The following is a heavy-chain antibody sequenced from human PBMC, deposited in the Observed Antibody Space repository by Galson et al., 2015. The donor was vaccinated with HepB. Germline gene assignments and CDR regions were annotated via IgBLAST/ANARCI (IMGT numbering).Heavy chain of an antibody. CDR2: IYSGGST. CDR1: GFTVSSNY. V-gene: IGHV3-66*02. J-gene: IGHJ6*02. CDR3: ARDQQQLADYYYYYGMDV. Sequence: SLRLSCAASGFTVSSNYMSWVRQAPGKGLEWVSVIYSGGSTYYADSVKGRFTISRDNSKNTLYLQMNSLRAEDTAVYYCARDQQQLADYYYYYGMDVWGQGTTVTVSS. D-gene: IGHD6-13*01.